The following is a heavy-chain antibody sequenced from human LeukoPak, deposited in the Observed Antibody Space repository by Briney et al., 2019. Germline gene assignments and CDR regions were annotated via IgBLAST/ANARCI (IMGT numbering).Heavy chain of an antibody. V-gene: IGHV3-74*01. D-gene: IGHD5-24*01. Sequence: PGGSLRLSYSASGFTFSAYRMHWVRQAPGKGLVWVSRLESDGSSTAYADSVKGRFTISRDNAENTVYLQMDSLRVEDTAVYYCASLGSRDASKGGDFWGQGTLATVSS. CDR1: GFTFSAYR. CDR2: LESDGSST. CDR3: ASLGSRDASKGGDF. J-gene: IGHJ4*02.